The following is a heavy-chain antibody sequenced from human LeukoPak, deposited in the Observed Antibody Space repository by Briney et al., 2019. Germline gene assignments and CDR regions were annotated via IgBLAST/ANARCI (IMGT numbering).Heavy chain of an antibody. J-gene: IGHJ6*02. CDR1: GGSISSYY. V-gene: IGHV4-59*01. CDR2: IYYSGST. Sequence: SETLSLTCTVSGGSISSYYWSWIRQPPGKGLEWIGYIYYSGSTNYNPSLKSRVTISVDTSKNQFSLKLSSVTAADTAVYYCARGFPPKTTYGMDVWGQGTTVTVSS. CDR3: ARGFPPKTTYGMDV. D-gene: IGHD1-14*01.